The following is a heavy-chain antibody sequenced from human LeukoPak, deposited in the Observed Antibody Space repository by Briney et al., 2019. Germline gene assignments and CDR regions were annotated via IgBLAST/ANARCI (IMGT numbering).Heavy chain of an antibody. CDR2: IYTSGST. J-gene: IGHJ4*02. D-gene: IGHD1-26*01. V-gene: IGHV4-61*02. CDR1: GGSISSGSYY. CDR3: ASLRERSYYARGFDY. Sequence: SETLSLTCTVSGGSISSGSYYWSWIRQPAVKGLEWIGRIYTSGSTNYNPSLKSRVTISVDTPKNQFSLKLSSVTAADTAVYHCASLRERSYYARGFDYWGRGTLVTVSS.